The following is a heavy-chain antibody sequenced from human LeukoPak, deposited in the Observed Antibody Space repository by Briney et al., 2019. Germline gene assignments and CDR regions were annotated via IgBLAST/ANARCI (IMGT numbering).Heavy chain of an antibody. CDR3: ARGTTVTPYYYYYMDV. Sequence: ASVKVSCKASGYTFTSYDINWVRQATGQGLEWMGWMNPNSGNTGYAQKFQGRVTITRNTSISTAYMELSSLRSEDTAVYYCARGTTVTPYYYYYMDVWGKGTTVTVSS. V-gene: IGHV1-8*03. CDR2: MNPNSGNT. CDR1: GYTFTSYD. J-gene: IGHJ6*03. D-gene: IGHD4-17*01.